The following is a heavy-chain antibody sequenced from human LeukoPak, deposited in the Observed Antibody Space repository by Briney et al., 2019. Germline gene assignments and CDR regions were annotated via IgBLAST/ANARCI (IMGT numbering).Heavy chain of an antibody. J-gene: IGHJ4*02. CDR2: INAGNANT. D-gene: IGHD1/OR15-1a*01. CDR1: GYTFTTYA. CDR3: ARDRKTGITRTTCDY. V-gene: IGHV1-3*01. Sequence: ASVKVSCKASGYTFTTYAMHWVRQAPGQRLEWMGWINAGNANTKYSQKFQGRVTITTDTSTSTAYMELRSLRSDDTAVYYCARDRKTGITRTTCDYWGQGTLVTVSS.